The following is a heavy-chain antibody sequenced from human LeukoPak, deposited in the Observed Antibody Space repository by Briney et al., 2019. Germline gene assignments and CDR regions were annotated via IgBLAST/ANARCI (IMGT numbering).Heavy chain of an antibody. Sequence: SGGSLRLSCAASGFTFSSYAMHWVRQAPDKGLEWVAVISDDGNNKYYADSVKGRFTISRDNSKNTLYLQMNSLRAEDTAVYYCAKDLSWQWLAKGHAFDIWGQGTMVTVSS. CDR2: ISDDGNNK. J-gene: IGHJ3*02. D-gene: IGHD6-19*01. V-gene: IGHV3-30-3*01. CDR1: GFTFSSYA. CDR3: AKDLSWQWLAKGHAFDI.